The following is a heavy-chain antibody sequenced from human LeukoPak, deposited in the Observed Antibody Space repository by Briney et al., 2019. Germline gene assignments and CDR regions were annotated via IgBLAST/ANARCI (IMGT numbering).Heavy chain of an antibody. CDR2: ISGSGGST. CDR1: GFTFSSYA. Sequence: GGSLRLSCAASGFTFSSYAMSWVRQAPGKGLEWASAISGSGGSTYYADSVKGRFTISRDNSKNTLYLQMNSLRAEDTAVYYCAKYGDLSYYDFWSAPTQPFDYWGQGTLVTVSS. D-gene: IGHD3-3*01. CDR3: AKYGDLSYYDFWSAPTQPFDY. V-gene: IGHV3-23*01. J-gene: IGHJ4*02.